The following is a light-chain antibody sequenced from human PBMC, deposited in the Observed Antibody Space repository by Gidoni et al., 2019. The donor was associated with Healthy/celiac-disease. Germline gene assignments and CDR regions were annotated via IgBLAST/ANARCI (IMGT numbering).Light chain of an antibody. CDR2: AGS. Sequence: DLQMTQSPSSLSASVGDRVTSTCRASQGISSYLNWYQQKPGKAPKLLIYAGSSLQSGGPSRFRDRGNGTDFTRTISNVEPESFTSNHCRQSYSTPLTFGGGTKVEIK. CDR1: QGISSY. J-gene: IGKJ4*01. V-gene: IGKV1-39*01. CDR3: RQSYSTPLT.